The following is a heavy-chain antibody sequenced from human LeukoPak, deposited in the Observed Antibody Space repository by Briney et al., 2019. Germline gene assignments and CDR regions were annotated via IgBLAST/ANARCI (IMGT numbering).Heavy chain of an antibody. CDR1: GFTFSSYS. V-gene: IGHV3-21*01. CDR2: ISSSSSYI. CDR3: AIDAKPGTGAFDI. D-gene: IGHD1-14*01. J-gene: IGHJ3*02. Sequence: GGSLRLSCAASGFTFSSYSMNRVRQAPGKGLEWVSSISSSSSYIYYADSVKGRFTISRDNAKNSLYLQMNSLRAEDTAVYYCAIDAKPGTGAFDIWGQGTMVTVSS.